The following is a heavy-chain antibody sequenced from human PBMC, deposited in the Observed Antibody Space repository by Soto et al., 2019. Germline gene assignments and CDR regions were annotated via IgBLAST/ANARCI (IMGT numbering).Heavy chain of an antibody. V-gene: IGHV4-59*01. CDR1: GGSISHYY. Sequence: SETLSLTCSVSGGSISHYYWSWTRQSPGKGLEWIGYAYYSGSTDYNPSLKSRVTMAVDTSKNQVSLKLNSVTTADTAVYYCARDRSTYGGGGTGEVKENWFDPWGPGTLVTVSS. CDR2: AYYSGST. D-gene: IGHD2-8*01. J-gene: IGHJ5*02. CDR3: ARDRSTYGGGGTGEVKENWFDP.